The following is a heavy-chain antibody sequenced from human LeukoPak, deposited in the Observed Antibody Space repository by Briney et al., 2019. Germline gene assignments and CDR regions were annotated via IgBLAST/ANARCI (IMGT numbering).Heavy chain of an antibody. V-gene: IGHV3-30*04. J-gene: IGHJ4*02. Sequence: QPGGSLRLSCAASGFTFSTYAMNWVRQAPGKGLEWVAVISDDGRHNYYADSVKGRFTISRDNSKSTLYLQMNSLRDDDSAAYYCARVYLERLTAGYFDHWGQGTQVTVSP. CDR2: ISDDGRHN. CDR1: GFTFSTYA. CDR3: ARVYLERLTAGYFDH. D-gene: IGHD2-8*01.